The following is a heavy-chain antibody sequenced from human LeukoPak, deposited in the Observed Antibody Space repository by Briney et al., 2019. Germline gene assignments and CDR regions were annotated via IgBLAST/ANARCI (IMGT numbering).Heavy chain of an antibody. Sequence: GGSLRLSCAASGFTFSSYWMTWVRQAPGKGLEWLANIKEDGREQYYVDSVKGRFTISRDNAKNTLYLQMNSLRAEDTAVYYCARGEAPYYGSSAPGDYWGQGTLVTVSS. V-gene: IGHV3-7*02. D-gene: IGHD3-22*01. CDR2: IKEDGREQ. CDR1: GFTFSSYW. J-gene: IGHJ4*02. CDR3: ARGEAPYYGSSAPGDY.